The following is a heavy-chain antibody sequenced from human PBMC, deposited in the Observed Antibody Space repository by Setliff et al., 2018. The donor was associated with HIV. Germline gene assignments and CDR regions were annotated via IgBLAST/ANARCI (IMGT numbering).Heavy chain of an antibody. CDR2: IIPMFGTA. J-gene: IGHJ4*02. CDR3: ARGHCSGGSCSPFGY. Sequence: SVKVSCKASGYTFTSYGINWVRQAPGQGLEWMGGIIPMFGTANYAQKFQGRVTITADESISTAYMELSSLRSEDTAVYYCARGHCSGGSCSPFGYWGQGTLVTVSS. V-gene: IGHV1-69*13. D-gene: IGHD2-15*01. CDR1: GYTFTSYG.